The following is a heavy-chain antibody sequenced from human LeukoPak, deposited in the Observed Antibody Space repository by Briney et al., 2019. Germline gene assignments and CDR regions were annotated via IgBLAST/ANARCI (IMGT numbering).Heavy chain of an antibody. CDR3: AKVRTTDNYYFYYMDV. D-gene: IGHD2/OR15-2a*01. CDR2: ISYDGSRK. J-gene: IGHJ6*03. Sequence: SGGSLRLSCAASGFTFSRYSMNWVRQAPGKGLEWVAVISYDGSRKYYADSLKGRFTVSRDDSKNTLYLQMSSLRAEDAAVYYCAKVRTTDNYYFYYMDVWGKGTTVTVSS. CDR1: GFTFSRYS. V-gene: IGHV3-30*18.